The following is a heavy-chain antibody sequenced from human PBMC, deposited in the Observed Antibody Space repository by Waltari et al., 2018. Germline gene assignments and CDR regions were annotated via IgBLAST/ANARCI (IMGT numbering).Heavy chain of an antibody. J-gene: IGHJ6*02. D-gene: IGHD2-21*01. Sequence: VESGGGLVQPGGSLRLSCAASGFSLGSYEMNWVRQAPGKGLGWIYYSSESGHSTFYADSVKGRFTVSRDNAKNSLHLQMNSLRAEDSATYYCARDGRGPGLTKVDVWGQGTTVTVSS. V-gene: IGHV3-48*03. CDR2: SSESGHST. CDR3: ARDGRGPGLTKVDV. CDR1: GFSLGSYE.